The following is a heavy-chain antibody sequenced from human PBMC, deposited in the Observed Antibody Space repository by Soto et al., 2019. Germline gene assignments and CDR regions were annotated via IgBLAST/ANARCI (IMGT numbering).Heavy chain of an antibody. CDR2: IYWTDDK. J-gene: IGHJ3*02. CDR3: AHKLPVTTSAFDI. Sequence: QITLKESGPTLVKPTQTLTLTCTFSGFSLNTSGVGVGWVRQPPGRALEWLAVIYWTDDKRYSPSLKSRLSNTQDNSKNQVVLTMTNMDPMDTAIFFCAHKLPVTTSAFDIWGQGTMVTVSS. D-gene: IGHD4-17*01. V-gene: IGHV2-5*01. CDR1: GFSLNTSGVG.